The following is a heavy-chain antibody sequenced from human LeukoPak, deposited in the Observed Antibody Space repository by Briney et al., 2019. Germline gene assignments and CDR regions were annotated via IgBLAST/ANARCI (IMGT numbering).Heavy chain of an antibody. CDR1: GGSISSYN. Sequence: PAETLSLTCTVSGGSISSYNCSWIRQPPGQGLEWIRYINYSGSNNYNPSIKRRVTISVDKSKIQFSLKLSSVTAADTAVYYCARGESKRYSGYDYYVMDVWGQGTTVTVSS. D-gene: IGHD5-12*01. V-gene: IGHV4-59*01. CDR2: INYSGSN. CDR3: ARGESKRYSGYDYYVMDV. J-gene: IGHJ6*02.